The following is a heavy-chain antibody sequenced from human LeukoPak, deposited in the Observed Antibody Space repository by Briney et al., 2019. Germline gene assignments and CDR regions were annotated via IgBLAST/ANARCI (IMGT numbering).Heavy chain of an antibody. J-gene: IGHJ5*02. CDR1: GYSFTTYW. CDR2: IYPDDSDT. V-gene: IGHV5-51*01. D-gene: IGHD3-10*01. CDR3: VRQRGASGTINHFDP. Sequence: GESLKISCKTSGYSFTTYWIGWVRQMPGTGLEWVGAIYPDDSDTRYSPSFEGQVVISADRSIRTAYLQWNTLKTSDTAMYYCVRQRGASGTINHFDPWGQGTLVTVSS.